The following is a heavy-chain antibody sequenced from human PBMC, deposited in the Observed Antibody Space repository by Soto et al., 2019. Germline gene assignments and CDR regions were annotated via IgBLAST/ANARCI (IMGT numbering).Heavy chain of an antibody. J-gene: IGHJ6*02. Sequence: QVQLVQSGAEVKKPGSSVKVSCKASGGTFSTYVISWVRQAPGQGLEWMGGIIPVFATTNYAQKFQGRVTITADESTRTGYMELNSLRSEDTAVYYCARGRIAGAATDFYYYGMDVWGQGTSVTASS. D-gene: IGHD1-26*01. V-gene: IGHV1-69*12. CDR3: ARGRIAGAATDFYYYGMDV. CDR2: IIPVFATT. CDR1: GGTFSTYV.